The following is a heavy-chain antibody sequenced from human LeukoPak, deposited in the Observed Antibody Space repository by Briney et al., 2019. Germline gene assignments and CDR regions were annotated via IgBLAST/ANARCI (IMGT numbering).Heavy chain of an antibody. CDR2: INPNSGGT. J-gene: IGHJ4*02. CDR1: GYTFTGYY. D-gene: IGHD3-22*01. V-gene: IGHV1-2*02. CDR3: ARDPTYYYDSSGHDY. Sequence: ASVKVSCKASGYTFTGYYMHWVRQAPGQGLEWMGWINPNSGGTNYAQKFQGRVTMTRDTSISTAYMELSRLRSDDTAVYYCARDPTYYYDSSGHDYWGQGTLVTVSS.